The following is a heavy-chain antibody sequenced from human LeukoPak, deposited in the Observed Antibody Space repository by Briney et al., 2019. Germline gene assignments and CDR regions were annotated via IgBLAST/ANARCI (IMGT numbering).Heavy chain of an antibody. CDR1: GFTFDDYA. J-gene: IGHJ4*02. Sequence: PGRSLRLSCAASGFTFDDYAMHWVRQAPGKGLEWVSGISWNSGSIGYADSVKGRFTISRDNAKNSLYLQMNSLRAEDTALYYCAITLIAVAGYFDYWGQGTLVTVSS. CDR3: AITLIAVAGYFDY. D-gene: IGHD6-19*01. CDR2: ISWNSGSI. V-gene: IGHV3-9*01.